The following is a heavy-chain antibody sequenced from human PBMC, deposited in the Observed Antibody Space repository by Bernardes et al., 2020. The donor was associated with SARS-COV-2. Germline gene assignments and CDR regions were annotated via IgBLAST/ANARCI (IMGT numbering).Heavy chain of an antibody. Sequence: GGSLRLSCVASGISFSNYAMSWVRQAPGRGLEWVSVITGNGDITYYADSVKGRFTISRDNSKNTLYLQMNSLRAEDTAVYYCARDWLVGATEGFDPWGQGTLVTVSS. CDR1: GISFSNYA. CDR2: ITGNGDIT. CDR3: ARDWLVGATEGFDP. J-gene: IGHJ5*02. D-gene: IGHD1-26*01. V-gene: IGHV3-23*01.